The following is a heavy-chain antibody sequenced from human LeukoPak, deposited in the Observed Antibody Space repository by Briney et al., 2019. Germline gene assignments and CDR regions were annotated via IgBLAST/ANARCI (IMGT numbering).Heavy chain of an antibody. CDR2: IKQDGSEK. D-gene: IGHD3-22*01. Sequence: PGGSLRLSCAASGFTFSSYWMSWVRQAPEKGLEWVANIKQDGSEKYYVDSVKGRFTISRDNAKNSLYLQMNSLRAEDTAVYYCATYSSLNRREFQYWGQGTLLTVSS. CDR3: ATYSSLNRREFQY. V-gene: IGHV3-7*01. CDR1: GFTFSSYW. J-gene: IGHJ1*01.